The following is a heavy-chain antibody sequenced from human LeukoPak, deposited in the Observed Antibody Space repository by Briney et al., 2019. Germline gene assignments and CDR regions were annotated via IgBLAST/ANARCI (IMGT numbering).Heavy chain of an antibody. V-gene: IGHV4-61*09. J-gene: IGHJ4*01. D-gene: IGHD6-19*01. CDR1: GGSISSGSYY. CDR3: VRRKRGSGGPFDS. CDR2: IYTSGST. Sequence: SETLSLTCTVSGGSISSGSYYWSWIRQPAGKGLEWIGHIYTSGSTNYNPSLKSRVTISVDTSKNQFSLKLSSVTAADTAVYFCVRRKRGSGGPFDSWGHGTLVTVSS.